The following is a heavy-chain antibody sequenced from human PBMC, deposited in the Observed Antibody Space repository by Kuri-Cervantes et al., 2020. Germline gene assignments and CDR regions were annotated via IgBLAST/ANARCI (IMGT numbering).Heavy chain of an antibody. CDR3: AREGTTPHWFDP. Sequence: SVKVSCKASGYTFTSYGISWVRQAPGQGLEWMGGIIPIFGTANYAQKFQGRVTITTDESTSTAYMELSSLRSEDTAVYYCAREGTTPHWFDPWGQGTLVTVSS. V-gene: IGHV1-69*05. D-gene: IGHD2-15*01. CDR1: GYTFTSYG. J-gene: IGHJ5*02. CDR2: IIPIFGTA.